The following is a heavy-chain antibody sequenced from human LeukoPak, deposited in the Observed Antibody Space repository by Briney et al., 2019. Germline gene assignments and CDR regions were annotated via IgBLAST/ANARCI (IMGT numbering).Heavy chain of an antibody. V-gene: IGHV4-34*01. CDR3: ARGGVVVPAALPTGWFDP. J-gene: IGHJ5*02. D-gene: IGHD2-2*01. Sequence: PSETLSLTCAVYGGSFSGYYWSWIRQPPGKGLEWIGEINHSGSTNYNPSLKSRVTISVDTSKNQFSLKLSSVTAADTAVYYYARGGVVVPAALPTGWFDPWGQGTLVTVSS. CDR2: INHSGST. CDR1: GGSFSGYY.